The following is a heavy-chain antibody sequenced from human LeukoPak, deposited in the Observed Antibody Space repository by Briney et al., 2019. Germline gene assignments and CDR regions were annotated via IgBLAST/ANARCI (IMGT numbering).Heavy chain of an antibody. CDR1: GYSFTTYW. D-gene: IGHD2-15*01. V-gene: IGHV5-51*01. CDR2: IYSGDSDI. CDR3: ARVVADNWFDP. Sequence: GESLKISCKGSGYSFTTYWIGWVRQMPGKGLEWMGIIYSGDSDIRYSPSFQGQITISADKSISTAYLQWSSLKASDTAMYYCARVVADNWFDPWGQGTLVSVSS. J-gene: IGHJ5*02.